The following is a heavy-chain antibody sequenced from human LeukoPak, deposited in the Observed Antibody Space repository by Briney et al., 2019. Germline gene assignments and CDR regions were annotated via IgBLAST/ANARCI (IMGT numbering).Heavy chain of an antibody. J-gene: IGHJ4*02. CDR1: GFTFRDHF. Sequence: NPGGSLRLSCAVSGFTFRDHFMTWIRQAPGKGLEWVSNISSSGTPIYYADSVKGRLTISRDNATSAMYLQMNSLRGEDTAVYYCARGCDNGDYCFDYWGQGSLVTVSS. D-gene: IGHD4-17*01. CDR3: ARGCDNGDYCFDY. CDR2: ISSSGTPI. V-gene: IGHV3-11*04.